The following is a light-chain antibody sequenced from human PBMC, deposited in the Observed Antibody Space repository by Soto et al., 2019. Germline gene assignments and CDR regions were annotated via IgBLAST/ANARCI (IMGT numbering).Light chain of an antibody. CDR3: QQSHRTTLS. Sequence: IYLSQSPSSLAASGGDRVTITCLASQSISTYLNWYQQKGGKAPKLLIHGASSLQRGVPLRFSETGSRTDLSITIMSIHPEDFGTSYCQQSHRTTLSFGGGNKVDIK. CDR1: QSISTY. J-gene: IGKJ4*01. V-gene: IGKV1-39*01. CDR2: GAS.